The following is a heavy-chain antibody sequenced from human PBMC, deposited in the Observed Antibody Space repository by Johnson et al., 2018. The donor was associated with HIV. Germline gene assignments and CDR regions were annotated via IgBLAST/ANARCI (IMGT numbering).Heavy chain of an antibody. V-gene: IGHV3-15*01. Sequence: MQLVESGGGVVQPGGSLRLSCAASGFTFSSYGMHWVRQAPGKGLEWVGRIKSKTDGGTTDYAAPVKGRFTISRDDSKNTLYLQMNSLKTEDTAVYYCAKRVGADTSGELDIWGQGTMVTVSS. J-gene: IGHJ3*02. CDR2: IKSKTDGGTT. CDR1: GFTFSSYG. CDR3: AKRVGADTSGELDI. D-gene: IGHD1-26*01.